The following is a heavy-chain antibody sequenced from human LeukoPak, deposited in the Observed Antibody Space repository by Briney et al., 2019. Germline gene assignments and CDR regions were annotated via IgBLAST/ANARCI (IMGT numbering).Heavy chain of an antibody. V-gene: IGHV3-23*01. D-gene: IGHD6-19*01. CDR1: GFTFGNYA. CDR2: ITGSGDTT. CDR3: AKDLLPVAANW. J-gene: IGHJ4*02. Sequence: GGSLRLSCVASGFTFGNYAMSWVRQAPGKGLEWVSSITGSGDTTDHADPVKGRFTISRDNSKNTLYLQMNSLRAEDTAVYYCAKDLLPVAANWWGQGTLVTVSS.